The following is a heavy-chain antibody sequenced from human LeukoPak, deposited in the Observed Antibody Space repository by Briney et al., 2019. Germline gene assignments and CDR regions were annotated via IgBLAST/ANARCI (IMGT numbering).Heavy chain of an antibody. CDR3: ARAGDFWSGYPSRDYMDV. CDR2: IYTSGTT. J-gene: IGHJ6*03. D-gene: IGHD3-3*01. Sequence: SETLSLTCTVSGGSINSYYWSWIRQPAGKGLEWIGRIYTSGTTNYNPSLKSRVTMSVDTSKKQFSLKLSSVTAADTAVYYCARAGDFWSGYPSRDYMDVWGKGTTVTVSS. V-gene: IGHV4-4*07. CDR1: GGSINSYY.